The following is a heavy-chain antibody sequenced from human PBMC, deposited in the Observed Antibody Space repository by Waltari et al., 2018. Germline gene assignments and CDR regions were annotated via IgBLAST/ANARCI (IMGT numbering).Heavy chain of an antibody. CDR3: ARAECSTSSCFFVSGFDP. J-gene: IGHJ5*02. CDR2: IYYSGST. D-gene: IGHD6-6*01. CDR1: NVSISSGAYY. Sequence: QLHLQESGPELVKPSETLYLTCTVSNVSISSGAYYWGWIRQPAGKGPEWMGNIYYSGSTYYTPSLESRVAISVDTSKNQFFLSLTSVTAADAAIYYCARAECSTSSCFFVSGFDPWGQGIQVTVSS. V-gene: IGHV4-39*01.